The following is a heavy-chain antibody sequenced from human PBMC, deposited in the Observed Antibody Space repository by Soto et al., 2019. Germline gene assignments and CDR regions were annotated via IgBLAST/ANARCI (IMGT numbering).Heavy chain of an antibody. CDR2: IYYSGST. Sequence: SETLSLTCTVSGGSISSGGYYWSWIRQHPGKGLEWIGYIYYSGSTYYNPSLKSRVTISVDTSKNQFSLKLSSVTAADTAVYYCARERHLKDYYDSSGTRPYYFDYWGQGTLVTISS. J-gene: IGHJ4*02. CDR1: GGSISSGGYY. V-gene: IGHV4-31*03. D-gene: IGHD3-22*01. CDR3: ARERHLKDYYDSSGTRPYYFDY.